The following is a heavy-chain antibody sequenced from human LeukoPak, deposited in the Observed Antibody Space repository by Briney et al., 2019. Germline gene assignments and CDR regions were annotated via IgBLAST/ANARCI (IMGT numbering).Heavy chain of an antibody. CDR2: ISSSVSYI. D-gene: IGHD2-2*01. J-gene: IGHJ4*02. CDR3: ARVTCGSISCPIDY. V-gene: IGHV3-21*01. CDR1: AFTFRDYS. Sequence: GGSLRLSCVASAFTFRDYSMNRVRQAPGKGLEWVSSISSSVSYIYYADSVKGRFTISRDNAKNSLYLQMNSLRAEDTAVYYCARVTCGSISCPIDYWGQGTLVTVSS.